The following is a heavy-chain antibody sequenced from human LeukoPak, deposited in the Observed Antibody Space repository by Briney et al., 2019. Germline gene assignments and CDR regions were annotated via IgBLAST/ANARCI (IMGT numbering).Heavy chain of an antibody. CDR3: ARGGSGTSWYWRN. J-gene: IGHJ4*02. CDR1: GFTFSSNW. D-gene: IGHD3-10*01. V-gene: IGHV3-7*01. CDR2: INQDESEK. Sequence: GGSLRLSCAASGFTFSSNWMTWVRHVAGKGLEWVANINQDESEKYYVDSVKGRFTISRDNARNSLHLQMNSLRAEDTAVYYCARGGSGTSWYWRNWGQGTLVTVSS.